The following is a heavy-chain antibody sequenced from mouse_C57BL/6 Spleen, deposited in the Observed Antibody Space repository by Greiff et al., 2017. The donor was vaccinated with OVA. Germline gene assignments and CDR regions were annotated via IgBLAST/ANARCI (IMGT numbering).Heavy chain of an antibody. Sequence: VQLKQSGPELVKPGASVKIPCKASGYTFTDYNMDWVKQSHGKSLEWIGDINPNNGGTIYNQKFKGKATLTVDKSSSTAYMELRSLTSEDTAVYYCARSLPYYYGSTSFDYWGQGTTLTVSS. CDR3: ARSLPYYYGSTSFDY. CDR2: INPNNGGT. CDR1: GYTFTDYN. V-gene: IGHV1-18*01. D-gene: IGHD1-1*01. J-gene: IGHJ2*01.